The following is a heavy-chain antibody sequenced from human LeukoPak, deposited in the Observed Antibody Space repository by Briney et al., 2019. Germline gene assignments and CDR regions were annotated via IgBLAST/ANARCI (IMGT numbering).Heavy chain of an antibody. Sequence: PGGPLRLSCAASGFTFSSYAMNWVRPAPGKGLEWVSAISGSGGSTYYADSVKGRFTISRDNSKNTLYLQMNSLRAEDTAVYYCAKRISGWSYYFDYWGQGTLVTVSS. J-gene: IGHJ4*02. CDR3: AKRISGWSYYFDY. D-gene: IGHD6-19*01. CDR1: GFTFSSYA. V-gene: IGHV3-23*01. CDR2: ISGSGGST.